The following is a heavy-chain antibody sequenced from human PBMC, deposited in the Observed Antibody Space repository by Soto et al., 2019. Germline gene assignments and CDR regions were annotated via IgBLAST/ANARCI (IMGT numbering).Heavy chain of an antibody. D-gene: IGHD3-10*01. J-gene: IGHJ6*02. CDR2: INPSGGST. CDR1: GYTFTSYY. V-gene: IGHV1-46*01. CDR3: ARPSPVYYYGSGKTPYYYYYGMDV. Sequence: SVKVSCKASGYTFTSYYMHWVRQAPGQGLEWMGIINPSGGSTSYAQKFQGRVTMTRDTSTSTVYMELSSLRSEDTAVYYCARPSPVYYYGSGKTPYYYYYGMDVWGQGTTVTASS.